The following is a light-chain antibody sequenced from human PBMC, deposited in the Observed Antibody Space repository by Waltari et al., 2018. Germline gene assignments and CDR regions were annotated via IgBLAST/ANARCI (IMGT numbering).Light chain of an antibody. J-gene: IGLJ3*02. V-gene: IGLV3-21*04. CDR3: QVWHSGFNSWV. Sequence: SYVLTQPPSVSVAPSKTATITCGGDNIGSQSVHWYQQRSGQAPLLVLYFDKNRPSGIPERFSCSNSGNTATLTINRVEAGYEADYYCQVWHSGFNSWVFGGGTKLTVL. CDR2: FDK. CDR1: NIGSQS.